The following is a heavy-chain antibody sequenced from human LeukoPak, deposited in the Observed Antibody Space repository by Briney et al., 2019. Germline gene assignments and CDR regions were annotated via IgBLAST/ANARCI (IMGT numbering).Heavy chain of an antibody. Sequence: GGSLRLSCAASGFTFSSYSLNWVRQAPGKGLEWVSYISPSSSSTYYADSVKGRFTISRDSARNSLYLQMNSLSTEDTALYYCARDAASGNNWFDPWGQGTLVTVSS. V-gene: IGHV3-48*01. D-gene: IGHD3-3*01. J-gene: IGHJ5*02. CDR1: GFTFSSYS. CDR2: ISPSSSST. CDR3: ARDAASGNNWFDP.